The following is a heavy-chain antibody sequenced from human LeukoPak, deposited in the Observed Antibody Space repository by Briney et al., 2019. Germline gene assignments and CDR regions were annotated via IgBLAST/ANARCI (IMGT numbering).Heavy chain of an antibody. CDR1: GYSFTSYW. D-gene: IGHD3-3*01. CDR2: IYPGDSDT. V-gene: IGHV5-51*01. J-gene: IGHJ5*02. Sequence: GASLKISCKGSGYSFTSYWIGWVRQMPGKGLEWRGIIYPGDSDTRYSPSFQGQVTISADKSISTAYLQWSSLKASDTAMYYCARLNPYDFWSGYFRWFDPWGQGTLVTVSS. CDR3: ARLNPYDFWSGYFRWFDP.